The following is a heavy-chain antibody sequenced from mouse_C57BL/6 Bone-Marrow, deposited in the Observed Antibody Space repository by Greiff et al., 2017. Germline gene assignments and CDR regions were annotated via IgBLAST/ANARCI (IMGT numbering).Heavy chain of an antibody. J-gene: IGHJ3*01. V-gene: IGHV14-4*01. CDR2: LDPENGAT. CDR3: APRAWFAY. D-gene: IGHD6-1*01. CDR1: GFNITADY. Sequence: EVQLQQSGAELVRPAASVMLSCTASGFNITADYMHWVKQRPEQGLEWIGLLDPENGATEYASQFPCKAPITADTSSNTASLQLSRLTSEDTAVYYCAPRAWFAYWGQGTLVTVSA.